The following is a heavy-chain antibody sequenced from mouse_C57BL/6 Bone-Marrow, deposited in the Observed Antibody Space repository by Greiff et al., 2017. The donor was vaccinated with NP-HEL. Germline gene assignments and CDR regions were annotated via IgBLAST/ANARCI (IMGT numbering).Heavy chain of an antibody. J-gene: IGHJ2*01. V-gene: IGHV1-59*01. D-gene: IGHD3-1*01. CDR2: IDPSDSYT. Sequence: VQLQQPGAELVRPGTSVKLSCKASGYTFTSYWMHWVKQRPGQGLEWIGVIDPSDSYTNYNQKFKGKATLTVDTSSSTAYMQLSSLTSEDSAVYYCARVGYTRDYFDYWGQGTTLTVSS. CDR1: GYTFTSYW. CDR3: ARVGYTRDYFDY.